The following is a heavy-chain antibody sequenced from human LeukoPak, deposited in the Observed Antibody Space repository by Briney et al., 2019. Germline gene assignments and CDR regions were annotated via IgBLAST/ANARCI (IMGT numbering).Heavy chain of an antibody. Sequence: GGSLRLSCAASGFTFSSYWMSWVRQAPGKGLEWVANIKQDGSEKYYVDSVKGRFTISRDNAKNSLYLQMNSLRAEDTAVYYCARCTEYGSGSYLDAFDIWGQGTTVTVSS. V-gene: IGHV3-7*01. CDR2: IKQDGSEK. CDR1: GFTFSSYW. D-gene: IGHD3-10*01. CDR3: ARCTEYGSGSYLDAFDI. J-gene: IGHJ3*02.